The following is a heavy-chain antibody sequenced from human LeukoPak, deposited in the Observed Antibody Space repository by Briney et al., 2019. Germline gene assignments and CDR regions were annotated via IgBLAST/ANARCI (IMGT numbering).Heavy chain of an antibody. D-gene: IGHD6-19*01. V-gene: IGHV1-69*04. CDR2: IIPILGIA. J-gene: IGHJ5*02. Sequence: SVKVSCKASGGTFSSYAISWVRRAPGQGLEWMGRIIPILGIANYAQKFQGRVTITADKSTSTAYMELSSLRSEDTAVYYCARDTKIAVAAPVWFDPWGQGTLVTVSS. CDR1: GGTFSSYA. CDR3: ARDTKIAVAAPVWFDP.